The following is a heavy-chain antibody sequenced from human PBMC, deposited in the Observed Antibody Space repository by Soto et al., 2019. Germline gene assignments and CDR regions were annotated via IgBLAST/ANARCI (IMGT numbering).Heavy chain of an antibody. V-gene: IGHV4-31*03. D-gene: IGHD3-16*02. CDR2: IYYSGIT. J-gene: IGHJ4*02. Sequence: QVQLQESGPGLVRPSKTLSLTCTVSGGSISSGTYYWSWIRQLPGKGLEWIGYIYYSGITYYNPSLKSRVTMSIDTSRNQFSLKVYSVTAADTAVYPCARCFGDDYVWGSYRYRYFDYWGPGTLVTVSS. CDR1: GGSISSGTYY. CDR3: ARCFGDDYVWGSYRYRYFDY.